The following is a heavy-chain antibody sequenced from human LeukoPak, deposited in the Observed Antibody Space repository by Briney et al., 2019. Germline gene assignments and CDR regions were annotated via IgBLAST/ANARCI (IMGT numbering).Heavy chain of an antibody. J-gene: IGHJ4*02. Sequence: MTGGSLRLSCAASGFTFNYAWMSWVRQVPGKGLEWVGRIRRKTDGETTDHAAPVKGRFTISRDDSKNTLYLQMNSLKTEDTAVYYCVTDLVIKGYFDYWGQGALVTVSS. CDR3: VTDLVIKGYFDY. CDR1: GFTFNYAW. D-gene: IGHD2-21*01. V-gene: IGHV3-15*01. CDR2: IRRKTDGETT.